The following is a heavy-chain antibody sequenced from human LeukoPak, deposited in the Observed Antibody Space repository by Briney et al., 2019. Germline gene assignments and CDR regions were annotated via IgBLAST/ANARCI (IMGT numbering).Heavy chain of an antibody. CDR1: GGSFSGYY. CDR2: INHSGST. CDR3: ARGSRLGVVERDAFDI. V-gene: IGHV4-34*01. Sequence: PSETLSLTCAVYGGSFSGYYWSWIRQPPGKGLEWIGEINHSGSTNYNPSLKSRVTISVDTSKNQFSLKLSSVTAEDTAVYYCARGSRLGVVERDAFDIWGLGTMVTVSS. J-gene: IGHJ3*02. D-gene: IGHD3-3*01.